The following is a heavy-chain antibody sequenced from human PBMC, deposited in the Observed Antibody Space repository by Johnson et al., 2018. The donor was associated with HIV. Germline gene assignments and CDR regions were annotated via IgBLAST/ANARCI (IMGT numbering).Heavy chain of an antibody. J-gene: IGHJ3*02. CDR3: ARDRVMVGATVDAFDI. V-gene: IGHV3-20*04. CDR2: IKSNGANT. D-gene: IGHD1-26*01. Sequence: VQLVESGGDVVLPGGSLRLSCAASGFGFSDYGMSWVRQVPGKGLEWVSGIKSNGANTAYADSVKGRFTISRDNAKNSLYLQMSSLRAEDTALYYCARDRVMVGATVDAFDIWGQGTMVTVSS. CDR1: GFGFSDYG.